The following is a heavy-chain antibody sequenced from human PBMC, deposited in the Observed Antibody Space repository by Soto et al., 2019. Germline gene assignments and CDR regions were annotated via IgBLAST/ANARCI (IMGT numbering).Heavy chain of an antibody. Sequence: SETLSLTCPVSGGSISSYYWSWIRQPPGKGLEWIGYIYYSGSTNYNPSLKSRVTISVDTSKNQFSLKLSSVTAADTAVYYCARFYRSGWYDAFDIWGQGTMVTVSS. CDR2: IYYSGST. J-gene: IGHJ3*02. CDR1: GGSISSYY. V-gene: IGHV4-59*08. CDR3: ARFYRSGWYDAFDI. D-gene: IGHD6-19*01.